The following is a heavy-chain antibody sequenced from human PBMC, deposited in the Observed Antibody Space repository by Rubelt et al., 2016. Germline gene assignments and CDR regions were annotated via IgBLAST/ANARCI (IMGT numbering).Heavy chain of an antibody. CDR2: IYSGGST. CDR3: ARLNSSEGGVDY. Sequence: EVQLVESGGGLIQPGGSLRLSCAASGFTVSSNYMSWVRQAPGKGLGWVAVIYSGGSTYFADAVKGRFTSSSDKAKNSRYLEMSSMRAEDTALYDCARLNSSEGGVDYWGQGTLVTVSS. D-gene: IGHD6-19*01. V-gene: IGHV3-53*01. J-gene: IGHJ4*02. CDR1: GFTVSSNY.